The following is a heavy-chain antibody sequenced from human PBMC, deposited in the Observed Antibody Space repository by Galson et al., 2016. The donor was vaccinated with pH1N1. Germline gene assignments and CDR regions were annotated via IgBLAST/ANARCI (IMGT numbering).Heavy chain of an antibody. V-gene: IGHV5-51*03. CDR1: GYTFTTYW. J-gene: IGHJ3*02. D-gene: IGHD3-9*01. Sequence: QSGAEVKKAGESLKISCKGSGYTFTTYWIAWVRQMPGKGLEWMGIVYPPDSDTRYSPSFEGHVTIPAAQSISTAYLPWSSLKASDTAVYYCARETPSPSPTVLRYFDWSRGLSAFDMWGRGTLVTVSS. CDR2: VYPPDSDT. CDR3: ARETPSPSPTVLRYFDWSRGLSAFDM.